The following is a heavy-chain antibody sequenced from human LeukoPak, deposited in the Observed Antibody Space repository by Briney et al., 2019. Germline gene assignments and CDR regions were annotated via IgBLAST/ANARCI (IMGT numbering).Heavy chain of an antibody. Sequence: GGSLRLSCAASGFTFSSYAMSWVRQAPGKGPEWVSGISDSGSTTYYVDSMKGRFTISRDNSQNTLYLQMNSLRAEDTAVYYCAKHYLGQQLVNVFDYWGQGTLVTVSS. CDR1: GFTFSSYA. CDR3: AKHYLGQQLVNVFDY. V-gene: IGHV3-23*01. CDR2: ISDSGSTT. D-gene: IGHD6-13*01. J-gene: IGHJ4*02.